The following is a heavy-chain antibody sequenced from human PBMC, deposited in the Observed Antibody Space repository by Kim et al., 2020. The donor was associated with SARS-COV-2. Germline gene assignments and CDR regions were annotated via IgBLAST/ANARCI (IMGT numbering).Heavy chain of an antibody. J-gene: IGHJ4*01. CDR3: ARRGAFTSGRHFVS. CDR1: GFSFSDLYY. V-gene: IGHV3-11*01. Sequence: GGSLRLSCAASGFSFSDLYYMSWIRQAPGKGLEWVACISNNGNTIFYADSVRGRFTVSGDNDNNSVYLQMNSLRAEDTAEYYCARRGAFTSGRHFVSWG. D-gene: IGHD1-26*01. CDR2: ISNNGNTI.